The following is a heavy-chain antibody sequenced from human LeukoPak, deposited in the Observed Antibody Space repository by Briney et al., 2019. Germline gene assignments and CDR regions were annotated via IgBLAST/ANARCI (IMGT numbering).Heavy chain of an antibody. CDR3: AKDPATRDGHGAWFDP. CDR2: ISGNGGST. J-gene: IGHJ5*02. Sequence: GGSLRLSCAASGFTFDDYAMHWARQAPGKGLEWASLISGNGGSTFYAASVKGRFTISRDNSKNSPYLQMNSLRTEDTALYYCAKDPATRDGHGAWFDPWGQGTLVTVSS. D-gene: IGHD5-24*01. CDR1: GFTFDDYA. V-gene: IGHV3-43*02.